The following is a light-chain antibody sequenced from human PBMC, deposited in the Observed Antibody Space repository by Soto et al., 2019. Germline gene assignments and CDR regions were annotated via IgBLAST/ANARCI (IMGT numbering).Light chain of an antibody. CDR2: GAS. V-gene: IGKV3-20*01. CDR3: QQYSSSPIT. J-gene: IGKJ5*01. Sequence: EIVLTQSPGTLSLSPGERATLSCRASQSVNSSLAWYQQKPGQAPRLLISGASSRATGIPDRFSGSGSATDFTLTISRLEPEDFALYYCQQYSSSPITFGQGTRLEI. CDR1: QSVNSS.